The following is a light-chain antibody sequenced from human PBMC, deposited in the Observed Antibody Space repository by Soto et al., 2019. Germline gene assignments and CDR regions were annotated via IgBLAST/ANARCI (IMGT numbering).Light chain of an antibody. CDR1: QSAISN. J-gene: IGKJ4*02. CDR3: HQYYKCPQT. Sequence: VVMTQSPATLSVSPGERVTLSCRASQSAISNLAWYQQKPGQTPRLLIYDASTRATDIPARFSGSGSGTDFTLTISSLLSEDFAVYYCHQYYKCPQTFGGGTKVDI. CDR2: DAS. V-gene: IGKV3-15*01.